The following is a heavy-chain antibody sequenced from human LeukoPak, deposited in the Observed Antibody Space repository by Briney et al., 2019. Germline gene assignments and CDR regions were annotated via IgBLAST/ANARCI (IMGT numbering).Heavy chain of an antibody. CDR1: GYTFTGYY. CDR3: ARDTGITAAVGGF. V-gene: IGHV1-18*04. J-gene: IGHJ4*02. D-gene: IGHD6-13*01. Sequence: ASVKVSCKASGYTFTGYYMHWVRQAPGQGLEWMGWISGYNGNTNYAQNFQGRVTMTTDTSTSTTYMEVRSLRSDDTAVYYCARDTGITAAVGGFWGQGTLVTVSS. CDR2: ISGYNGNT.